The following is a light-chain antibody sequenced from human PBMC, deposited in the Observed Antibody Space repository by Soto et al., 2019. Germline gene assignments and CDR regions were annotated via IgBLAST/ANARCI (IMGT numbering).Light chain of an antibody. V-gene: IGKV3-20*01. CDR2: DAS. Sequence: DIVLTQSAGTLFLSPGERATLSCRASQSVSSSSLAWYQQSRGQAPRLRIHDASRRATGIPDRLSGSGSGTDFTLTISRLEPEDFAVYYCQQYGGSPRTFGQGTKVDLK. J-gene: IGKJ1*01. CDR1: QSVSSSS. CDR3: QQYGGSPRT.